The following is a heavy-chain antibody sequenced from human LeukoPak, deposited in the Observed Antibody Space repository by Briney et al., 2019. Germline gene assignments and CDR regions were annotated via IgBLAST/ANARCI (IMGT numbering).Heavy chain of an antibody. D-gene: IGHD3-16*02. Sequence: PGGSLRLSXAASGFTFSSYSMNWVRQAPGKGLEWVSYISSSSSTIYYADSVKGRFTISRDNAKNSLYLQMNSLRAEDTAVYYCARDSAGYYDYVWGSYRCFDYWGQGTLVTVSS. V-gene: IGHV3-48*01. J-gene: IGHJ4*02. CDR3: ARDSAGYYDYVWGSYRCFDY. CDR1: GFTFSSYS. CDR2: ISSSSSTI.